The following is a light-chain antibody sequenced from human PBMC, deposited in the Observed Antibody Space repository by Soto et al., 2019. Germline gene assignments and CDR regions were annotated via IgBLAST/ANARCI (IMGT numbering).Light chain of an antibody. CDR2: DGS. CDR3: QQRTNWPPT. J-gene: IGKJ4*01. CDR1: QSVSSY. Sequence: EIVLTQSPATLSLSPGEGATLSCRASQSVSSYLAWCQQKPGQAPRLLIYDGSIRATGIPARFSGSGSGTDFTLAISSLEPEDVAVYYCQQRTNWPPTFGGGTKVEIK. V-gene: IGKV3-11*01.